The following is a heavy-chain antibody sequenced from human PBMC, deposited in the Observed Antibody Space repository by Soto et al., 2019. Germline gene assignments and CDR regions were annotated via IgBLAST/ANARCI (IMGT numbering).Heavy chain of an antibody. CDR2: ISYDGSNK. D-gene: IGHD4-17*01. CDR1: GFTFSSYG. V-gene: IGHV3-30*18. J-gene: IGHJ6*02. CDR3: AKDLDYASPHYYYYYGMDV. Sequence: GSLRLSCAASGFTFSSYGMHWVRQAPGKGLEWVAVISYDGSNKYYADSVKGRFTISRDNSKNTLYLQMNSLRAEDTAVYYCAKDLDYASPHYYYYYGMDVWGQGTTVTVSS.